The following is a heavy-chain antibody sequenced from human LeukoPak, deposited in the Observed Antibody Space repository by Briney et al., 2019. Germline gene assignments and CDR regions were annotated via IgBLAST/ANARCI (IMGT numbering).Heavy chain of an antibody. J-gene: IGHJ3*02. V-gene: IGHV4-59*01. CDR1: GGSMSSYY. CDR3: AREGSVNAFNI. Sequence: PSETLSLTCTVSGGSMSSYYWSWIRQPPGKGLEWIGYIYYSGTTNYNPSLKSRVTISVDTSKNQFSLKLSSVTAADTAVYYCAREGSVNAFNIWGQGQWSPSL. CDR2: IYYSGTT.